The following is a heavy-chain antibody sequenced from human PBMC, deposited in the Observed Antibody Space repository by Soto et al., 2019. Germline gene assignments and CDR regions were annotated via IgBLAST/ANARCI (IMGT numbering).Heavy chain of an antibody. Sequence: ASVKVSCKASGYTFTSYYMHWVRQAPGQGLEWMGIINPSGGSTSYAQKFQGRVTMTRDTSTSTVYMELSSLRSEDTAVYYCAREPGVFCSGYYDWLDPWGQGTLVTVSS. D-gene: IGHD3-3*01. V-gene: IGHV1-46*03. J-gene: IGHJ5*02. CDR2: INPSGGST. CDR3: AREPGVFCSGYYDWLDP. CDR1: GYTFTSYY.